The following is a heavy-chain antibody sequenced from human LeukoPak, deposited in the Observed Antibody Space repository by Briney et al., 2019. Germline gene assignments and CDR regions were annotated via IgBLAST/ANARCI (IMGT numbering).Heavy chain of an antibody. CDR2: INHRGDT. J-gene: IGHJ4*03. V-gene: IGHV4-34*01. D-gene: IGHD1-1*01. CDR1: GESFSAYY. Sequence: SETLSLTCAVYGESFSAYYWSWIRQSPGKALEWIAEINHRGDTNYNPSVKSRVTISIDTSKNQFSLKVRSLTAADTAVYYCARVPTTSETGYFDFWGQGTLVTVSS. CDR3: ARVPTTSETGYFDF.